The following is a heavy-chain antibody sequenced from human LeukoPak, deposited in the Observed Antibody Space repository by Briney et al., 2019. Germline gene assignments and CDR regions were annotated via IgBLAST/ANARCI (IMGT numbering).Heavy chain of an antibody. Sequence: SETLSLTCTVSGYSINSNYYWAWIRQSPGKGLEWIGTIYHNGSTYYNPSLKSRVTISVDTSKNQFSLKLSSVTAADTAVYYCARASHDYGDYSHFDYWGQGTLVTVSS. D-gene: IGHD4-17*01. CDR3: ARASHDYGDYSHFDY. J-gene: IGHJ4*02. V-gene: IGHV4-38-2*02. CDR1: GYSINSNYY. CDR2: IYHNGST.